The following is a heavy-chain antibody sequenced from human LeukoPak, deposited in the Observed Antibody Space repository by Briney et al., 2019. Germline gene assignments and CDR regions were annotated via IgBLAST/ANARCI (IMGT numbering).Heavy chain of an antibody. Sequence: PSETLSLICTVSGGSISSYYWIWIRQPPGKGLEWIGYNYYSGSTNYNPSLKSRVTISVDTSKNQFSLRPSSVTAADTAVYYCARVMSWGVAVAGHFDYWGQGTLVTVSS. CDR3: ARVMSWGVAVAGHFDY. CDR1: GGSISSYY. J-gene: IGHJ4*02. V-gene: IGHV4-59*01. D-gene: IGHD6-19*01. CDR2: NYYSGST.